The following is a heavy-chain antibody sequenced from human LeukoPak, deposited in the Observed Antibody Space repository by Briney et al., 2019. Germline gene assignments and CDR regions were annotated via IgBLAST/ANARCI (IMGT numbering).Heavy chain of an antibody. CDR3: ARSLRGRWFDP. CDR1: GGSFSGYY. Sequence: SETLSLTCAVYGGSFSGYYWSWICQPPGKGLEWIGEINHSGSTNYNPSLKSRVTISVDTSKNQFSLKLSSVTAADTAVYYCARSLRGRWFDPWGQGTLVTVSS. J-gene: IGHJ5*02. V-gene: IGHV4-34*01. CDR2: INHSGST.